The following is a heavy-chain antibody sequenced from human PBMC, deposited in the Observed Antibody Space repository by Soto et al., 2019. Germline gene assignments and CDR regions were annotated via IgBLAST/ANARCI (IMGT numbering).Heavy chain of an antibody. CDR2: ISGNSGRT. Sequence: EVQLLESGGGLVQPGGSLRLSCAASGFTFSSYAMTWVRQAPGKGLEWVSGISGNSGRTNYADSAKGRFTISRDNSKNTLYLQMNSLRAEDTAVYYCAKGPTLIRGVIITGVGLDYWGQGTLVTVSS. D-gene: IGHD3-10*01. V-gene: IGHV3-23*01. J-gene: IGHJ4*02. CDR1: GFTFSSYA. CDR3: AKGPTLIRGVIITGVGLDY.